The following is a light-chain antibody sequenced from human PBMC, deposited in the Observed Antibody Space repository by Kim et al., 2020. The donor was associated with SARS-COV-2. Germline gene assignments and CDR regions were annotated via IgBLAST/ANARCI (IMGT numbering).Light chain of an antibody. V-gene: IGLV3-21*04. Sequence: SYELTQPPSVSVAPGEAARIACGGNNIGDKSVHWYQQKPGQAPLLVIYFDRDRPSGIPERITASNSGNTATLTINRVEAGEEADYYCQVLDTSNEHPVFG. CDR3: QVLDTSNEHPV. CDR2: FDR. J-gene: IGLJ3*02. CDR1: NIGDKS.